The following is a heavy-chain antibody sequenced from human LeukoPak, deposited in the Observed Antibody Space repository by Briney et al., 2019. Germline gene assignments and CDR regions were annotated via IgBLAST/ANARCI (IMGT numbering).Heavy chain of an antibody. D-gene: IGHD2-2*01. J-gene: IGHJ5*02. CDR1: GYTFTSYG. Sequence: ASVKVSCKASGYTFTSYGISWVRQAPGQGLEWMGWISAYNGNTNYAQKLQGRVTMTTDTSTSTAYMELRSLRSDDTAVYYCARDSIDIVVVPAAQNWFDPWGQGTLVTVSS. V-gene: IGHV1-18*01. CDR3: ARDSIDIVVVPAAQNWFDP. CDR2: ISAYNGNT.